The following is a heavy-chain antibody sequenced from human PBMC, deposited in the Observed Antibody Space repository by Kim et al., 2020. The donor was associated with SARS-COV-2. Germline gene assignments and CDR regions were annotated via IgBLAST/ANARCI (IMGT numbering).Heavy chain of an antibody. CDR3: ARHRRRVGVLRFLEWLSPFDY. Sequence: SETLSLTCTVSGGSISSSSYYWGWIRQPPGKGLEWIGSIYYSGSTYYNPSLKRRVTISVDTSKNQFSLKLSSVTAADTAVYYCARHRRRVGVLRFLEWLSPFDYWGQGTLVTVSS. J-gene: IGHJ4*02. D-gene: IGHD3-3*01. CDR2: IYYSGST. V-gene: IGHV4-39*01. CDR1: GGSISSSSYY.